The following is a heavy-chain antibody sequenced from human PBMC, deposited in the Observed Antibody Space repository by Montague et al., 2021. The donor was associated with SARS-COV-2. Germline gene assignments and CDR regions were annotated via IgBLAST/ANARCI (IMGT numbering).Heavy chain of an antibody. CDR1: GDSITNTRHF. CDR2: IYHNGKT. Sequence: SETLSLTCNVSGDSITNTRHFWGWIRQPPGKALEWIGSIYHNGKTYYNPSLERRALLSVDTSKNQFSLRLSSVVASDTAVYYCAVELYYYFDYWGQGFLVSVSS. V-gene: IGHV4-39*01. CDR3: AVELYYYFDY. J-gene: IGHJ4*02. D-gene: IGHD1-7*01.